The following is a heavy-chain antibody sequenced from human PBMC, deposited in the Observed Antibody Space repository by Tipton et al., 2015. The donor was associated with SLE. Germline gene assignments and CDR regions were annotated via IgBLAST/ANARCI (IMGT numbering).Heavy chain of an antibody. Sequence: LRLSCTVSGGSISSGGYYWNWIRRHPGKGPEWVGYIYYSGTTYYNPSPKSRLNISVDTSKNQFSLKLTSVTAADTAVYYCARGVGSSGWTYFDHWGQGTLVTVSS. J-gene: IGHJ4*02. CDR3: ARGVGSSGWTYFDH. CDR1: GGSISSGGYY. D-gene: IGHD6-19*01. V-gene: IGHV4-31*03. CDR2: IYYSGTT.